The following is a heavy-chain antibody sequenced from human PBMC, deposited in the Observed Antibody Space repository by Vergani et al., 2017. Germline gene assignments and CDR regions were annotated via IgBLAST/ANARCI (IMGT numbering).Heavy chain of an antibody. D-gene: IGHD2-2*02. V-gene: IGHV1-69*01. CDR1: GGTFSSYA. CDR3: AGDEYCSSTSCYMWFDP. J-gene: IGHJ5*02. CDR2: IIPIFGTA. Sequence: QVPLVQSGAEVKKPGFSVKVSCKASGGTFSSYAISWVRQAPGQGLEWMGGIIPIFGTANYAQKFQGRVTITADESTSTAYMELSSLRYEDTAVFYCAGDEYCSSTSCYMWFDPWGQGTLVTVSS.